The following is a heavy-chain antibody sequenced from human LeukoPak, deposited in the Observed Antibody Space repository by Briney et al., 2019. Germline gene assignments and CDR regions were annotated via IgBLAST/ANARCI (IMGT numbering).Heavy chain of an antibody. CDR2: ISYDGSNK. Sequence: PGRSLRLSCAASEFTFSSYGMHWVRQAPGKGLEWVAVISYDGSNKYYADSVKGRFTISRDNSKNTLYLQMNSLRAEDTAVYYCAKDLRGCSSTSCYEGTNWGQGTLVTVSS. D-gene: IGHD2-2*01. J-gene: IGHJ4*02. CDR3: AKDLRGCSSTSCYEGTN. V-gene: IGHV3-30*18. CDR1: EFTFSSYG.